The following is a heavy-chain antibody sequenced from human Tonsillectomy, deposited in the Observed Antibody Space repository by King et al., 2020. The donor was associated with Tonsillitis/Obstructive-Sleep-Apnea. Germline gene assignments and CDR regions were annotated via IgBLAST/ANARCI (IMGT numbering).Heavy chain of an antibody. CDR2: ISSSSSYE. Sequence: QLVQSGGGLVKPGGSLRLSCVASGFTFSSYSMNWVRQAPGKGLEWVSSISSSSSYEYYAGSVKGRFTISRDNAKNSLYLQMNSLRVEDTAVYYCARQGEAIFLGEFDRWGQGTLVTVSS. V-gene: IGHV3-21*01. CDR1: GFTFSSYS. J-gene: IGHJ5*02. D-gene: IGHD3-9*01. CDR3: ARQGEAIFLGEFDR.